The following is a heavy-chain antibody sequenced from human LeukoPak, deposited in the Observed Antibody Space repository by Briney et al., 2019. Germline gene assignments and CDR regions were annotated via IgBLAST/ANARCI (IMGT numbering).Heavy chain of an antibody. Sequence: SETLSLTCTVFGGSISSNGYYWGWIRQPPGKGLEWIGSIYYSGSTYHNPSLRSRVTMSVDTSKNQFSLKLNSVTAADTAVYYCARTYSSSWYYWGQGTLVTVSS. D-gene: IGHD6-13*01. CDR1: GGSISSNGYY. CDR3: ARTYSSSWYY. CDR2: IYYSGST. V-gene: IGHV4-39*01. J-gene: IGHJ4*02.